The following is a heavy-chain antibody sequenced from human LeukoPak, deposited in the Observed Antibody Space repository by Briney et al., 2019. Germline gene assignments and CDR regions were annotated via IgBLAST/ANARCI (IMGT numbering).Heavy chain of an antibody. V-gene: IGHV4-59*01. CDR1: GGSINNYY. CDR2: IYYRGST. Sequence: PSETLSLTCTVSGGSINNYYWSWIRQPPGKGLEWIGYIYYRGSTNYNPSLKSRVTFSVDTSKNQFSLKLNSVTAADTAVCYCARGGDYGDPRYFDYWGQGTLVTVSS. J-gene: IGHJ4*02. D-gene: IGHD4-17*01. CDR3: ARGGDYGDPRYFDY.